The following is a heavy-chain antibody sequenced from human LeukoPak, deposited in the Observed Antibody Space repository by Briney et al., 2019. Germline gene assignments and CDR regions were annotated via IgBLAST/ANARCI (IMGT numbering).Heavy chain of an antibody. CDR3: AIFRYYYDSSGYYGF. J-gene: IGHJ4*02. V-gene: IGHV3-23*01. CDR1: GFTFSSYA. D-gene: IGHD3-22*01. CDR2: ISGSGGST. Sequence: GGSLRLSCAASGFTFSSYAMSWVRQAARKGLEWVSAISGSGGSTYHADSVKGRFTISRDNSKNTLYLQMNSLRAEDTAVYYCAIFRYYYDSSGYYGFWGQGTLVSVSS.